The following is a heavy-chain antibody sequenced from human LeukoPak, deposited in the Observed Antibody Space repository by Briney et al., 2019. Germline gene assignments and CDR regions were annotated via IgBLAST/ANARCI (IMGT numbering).Heavy chain of an antibody. CDR2: ISAYNGNT. D-gene: IGHD3-3*01. J-gene: IGHJ5*02. CDR1: GYTFTSYG. V-gene: IGHV1-18*01. CDR3: ARRAIFRRLLKWFDP. Sequence: ASVKVSCKASGYTFTSYGISWVRQAPGQGLEWMGWISAYNGNTNYAQKLQGRVTMTTDTSTSTAYMELRSLRSDDTAVYYCARRAIFRRLLKWFDPWGQGTLVTVSS.